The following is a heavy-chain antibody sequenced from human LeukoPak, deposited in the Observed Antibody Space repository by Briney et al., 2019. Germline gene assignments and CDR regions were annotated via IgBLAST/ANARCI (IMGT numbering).Heavy chain of an antibody. Sequence: SETLSLTCAVYGGSLSGYYWSWIRQPPGKGLEWIGEIKYSGNTNYNPSLKSRVTMSVDMSKNQISLKLNSVTAADTAVYYCARDLRTTTSRNWFDPWGQGTLVTVSA. V-gene: IGHV4-34*01. CDR2: IKYSGNT. CDR1: GGSLSGYY. CDR3: ARDLRTTTSRNWFDP. J-gene: IGHJ5*02. D-gene: IGHD1/OR15-1a*01.